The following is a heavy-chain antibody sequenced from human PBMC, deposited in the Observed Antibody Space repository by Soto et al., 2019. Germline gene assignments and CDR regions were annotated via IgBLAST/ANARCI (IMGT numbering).Heavy chain of an antibody. J-gene: IGHJ4*02. V-gene: IGHV5-51*01. Sequence: GESLKISCKGSGYSFTSYWIGWVRQMPGKGLEWMGIIYPGDSDTRYSPSFQGQVTISADKSISTAYLQWSSLKASDTAMYYCARLISGSYSSYYFDYWGQGTLVTVSS. CDR1: GYSFTSYW. CDR2: IYPGDSDT. D-gene: IGHD3-10*01. CDR3: ARLISGSYSSYYFDY.